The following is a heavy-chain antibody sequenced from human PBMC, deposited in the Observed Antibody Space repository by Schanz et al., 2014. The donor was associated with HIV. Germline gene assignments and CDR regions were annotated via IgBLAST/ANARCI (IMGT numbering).Heavy chain of an antibody. CDR1: GFTFDDYA. D-gene: IGHD5-18*01. V-gene: IGHV4-30-2*01. CDR2: IYHSGST. J-gene: IGHJ4*02. Sequence: QLVESGGALVQPGRSLRLSCAASGFTFDDYAMHWVRQAPGKGLEWIGYIYHSGSTYYNPSLKSRVTISVDRSKNQYSLNLTSVTAADTAVYYCARTYSYDDYFDYWGQGTLVTVSS. CDR3: ARTYSYDDYFDY.